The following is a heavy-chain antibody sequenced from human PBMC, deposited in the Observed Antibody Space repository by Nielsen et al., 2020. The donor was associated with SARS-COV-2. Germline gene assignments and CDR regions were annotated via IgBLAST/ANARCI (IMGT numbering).Heavy chain of an antibody. CDR2: IYYSGST. CDR3: ARGRHYYDSSGYYFDY. J-gene: IGHJ4*02. D-gene: IGHD3-22*01. CDR1: GGSTSSYY. Sequence: SETLSLTCTVSGGSTSSYYWSWIRQPPGKGLEWIGYIYYSGSTNYNPSLKSRVTISVDTSKNQFSLKLSSVTAADTAVYYCARGRHYYDSSGYYFDYWGQGTLVTVSS. V-gene: IGHV4-59*01.